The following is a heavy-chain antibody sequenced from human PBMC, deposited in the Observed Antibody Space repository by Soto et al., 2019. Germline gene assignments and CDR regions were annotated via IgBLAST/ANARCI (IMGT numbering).Heavy chain of an antibody. J-gene: IGHJ4*02. CDR2: ISYSGAT. CDR1: GASISGYH. D-gene: IGHD2-21*02. V-gene: IGHV4-59*08. Sequence: SETLSLTCTVSGASISGYHWSWIRQPPGKGLECLGYISYSGATNYNPSLKSRVTMSIDTSKNQFSLQLNSVTAADTAVYYCARGFAIDCYTYYFAYWGQGPLVTVSS. CDR3: ARGFAIDCYTYYFAY.